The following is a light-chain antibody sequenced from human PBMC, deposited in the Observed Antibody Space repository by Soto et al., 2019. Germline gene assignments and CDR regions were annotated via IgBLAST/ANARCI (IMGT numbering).Light chain of an antibody. CDR2: DAS. CDR3: QQRSDWPIP. J-gene: IGKJ5*01. CDR1: QSVSRF. V-gene: IGKV3-11*01. Sequence: VLTQSPATLSLSPGERATLSCRSSQSVSRFVAWYQQTPGQARRLLIFDASNRPTGIPARFSLSESGTDLPLTINSLDSEDSALYYCQQRSDWPIPFGQGTRL.